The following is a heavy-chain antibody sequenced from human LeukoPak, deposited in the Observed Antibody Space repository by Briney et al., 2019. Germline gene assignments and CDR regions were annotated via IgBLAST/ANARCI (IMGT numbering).Heavy chain of an antibody. J-gene: IGHJ6*02. D-gene: IGHD3-3*01. CDR1: GFTFSDYY. Sequence: PGGSLRLSCAASGFTFSDYYMSWIRQAPGKGLEWVSYISSSGSTIYYADSVKGRFTISRDNAKNSLYLQMNSLRAEDTAVYYCARDEKDDFWSGSYGMDVWGQGTTVTVSS. CDR3: ARDEKDDFWSGSYGMDV. V-gene: IGHV3-11*01. CDR2: ISSSGSTI.